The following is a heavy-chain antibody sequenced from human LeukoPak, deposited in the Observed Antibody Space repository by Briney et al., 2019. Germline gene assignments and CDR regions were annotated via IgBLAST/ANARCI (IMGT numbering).Heavy chain of an antibody. Sequence: GASVKVSCKASGYTFTGYYMHWVRQAPGQGREGMGWINPNSGGTNYAQKFQGRVTMTRDTSISTAYMELSRLRSDDTAVYYCARYRPDYGFDYWGQGTLVTVSS. CDR1: GYTFTGYY. V-gene: IGHV1-2*02. D-gene: IGHD4-17*01. CDR2: INPNSGGT. CDR3: ARYRPDYGFDY. J-gene: IGHJ4*02.